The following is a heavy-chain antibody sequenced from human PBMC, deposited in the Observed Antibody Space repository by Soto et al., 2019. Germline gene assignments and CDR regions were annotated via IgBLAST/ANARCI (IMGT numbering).Heavy chain of an antibody. D-gene: IGHD1-26*01. J-gene: IGHJ4*02. V-gene: IGHV3-23*01. Sequence: EARLLESGGGLIQPGGSLRLSCEASGFNFGAYAMSWVRQAPGKGLEWVSGISGSSSGTYYTDSVKGRFTISRDNSKNTVYLQMNSLRGEDTAVYYCAKDRSENFWVYYYAMDYWGQGALVIVS. CDR2: ISGSSSGT. CDR3: AKDRSENFWVYYYAMDY. CDR1: GFNFGAYA.